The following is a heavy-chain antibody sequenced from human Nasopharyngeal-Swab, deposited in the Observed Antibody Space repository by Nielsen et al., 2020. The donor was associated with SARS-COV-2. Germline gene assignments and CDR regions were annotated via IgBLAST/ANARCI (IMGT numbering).Heavy chain of an antibody. CDR2: IYPGDSDT. Sequence: KVSCKGSGYSFTSYWIGWVRQMPGKGLEWMGIIYPGDSDTRYSPSFQGQVTISADKSISTAYQQWSSLKASDTAMYYCARQMDYYGSGSPPGYWGQGTLVTVSS. CDR3: ARQMDYYGSGSPPGY. J-gene: IGHJ4*02. CDR1: GYSFTSYW. D-gene: IGHD3-10*01. V-gene: IGHV5-51*01.